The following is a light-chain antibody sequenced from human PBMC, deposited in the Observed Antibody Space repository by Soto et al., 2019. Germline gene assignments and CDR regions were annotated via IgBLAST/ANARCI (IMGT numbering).Light chain of an antibody. CDR2: DAS. V-gene: IGKV3-11*01. Sequence: EFVLTQSPGTLSLSPGERATLSCRASQSVSSYLAWYQPKPGQAPRLLIYDASNRATGIPARFSGSGSGTDFTLTISSLEPEDFAVYYCQQRSNWPITFGQGTRLEIK. CDR3: QQRSNWPIT. CDR1: QSVSSY. J-gene: IGKJ5*01.